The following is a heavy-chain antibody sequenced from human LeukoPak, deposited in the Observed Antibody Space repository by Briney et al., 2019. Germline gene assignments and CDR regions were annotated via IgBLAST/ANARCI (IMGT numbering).Heavy chain of an antibody. Sequence: GASVKVSCKASGGTFSSYAISWVRQAPGQGLEWMGRIIPLFGTANYAQKFQGRVTITTDESTSTAYMELSSLRSEDTAVYYCARESPIGGFDYWGQGTLVTVSS. V-gene: IGHV1-69*05. CDR1: GGTFSSYA. J-gene: IGHJ4*02. CDR2: IIPLFGTA. D-gene: IGHD2-15*01. CDR3: ARESPIGGFDY.